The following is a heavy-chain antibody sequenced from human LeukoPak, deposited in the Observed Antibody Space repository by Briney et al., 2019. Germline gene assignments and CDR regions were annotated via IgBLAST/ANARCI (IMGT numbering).Heavy chain of an antibody. J-gene: IGHJ4*02. V-gene: IGHV1-24*01. CDR3: ATASMSKTPDFDY. CDR1: GYTLTELS. CDR2: FDPEDGET. Sequence: GASVKVSCKVSGYTLTELSIHLVRQAPGKGLEWMGGFDPEDGETIYAQKFQGRVTMTEDTSTDTAYMELSSLRSEDTAVCYCATASMSKTPDFDYWGQGTLVTVSS. D-gene: IGHD2/OR15-2a*01.